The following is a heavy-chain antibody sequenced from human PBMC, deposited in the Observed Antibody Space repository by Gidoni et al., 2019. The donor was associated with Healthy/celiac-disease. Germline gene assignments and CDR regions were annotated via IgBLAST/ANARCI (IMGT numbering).Heavy chain of an antibody. J-gene: IGHJ6*02. CDR3: ARTDGGMGGYYYGMDV. CDR1: GFTSSRYA. Sequence: QVQLVEAGGVVVQPGRSLRLSCAASGFTSSRYAMHWVRQAPGKGLGWVAVIPYDGSNKYYAYSVKVRFTISRDNSKNTLYLQMNSLRAEDTAVYYCARTDGGMGGYYYGMDVWGQGTTVTVSS. V-gene: IGHV3-30*01. CDR2: IPYDGSNK. D-gene: IGHD3-16*01.